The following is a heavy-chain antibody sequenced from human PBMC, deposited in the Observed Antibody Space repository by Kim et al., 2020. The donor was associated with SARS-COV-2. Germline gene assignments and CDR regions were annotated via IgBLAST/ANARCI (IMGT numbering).Heavy chain of an antibody. CDR3: ARVRTTIFGVVIAPVDY. J-gene: IGHJ4*02. CDR2: IYYSGST. CDR1: GGSISSGGYY. D-gene: IGHD3-3*01. V-gene: IGHV4-31*03. Sequence: SETLSLTCTVSGGSISSGGYYWSWIRQHPGKGLEWIGYIYYSGSTYYNPSLKSRVTISVDTSKNQFSLKLSSVTAADTAVYYCARVRTTIFGVVIAPVDYGREGTLVSV.